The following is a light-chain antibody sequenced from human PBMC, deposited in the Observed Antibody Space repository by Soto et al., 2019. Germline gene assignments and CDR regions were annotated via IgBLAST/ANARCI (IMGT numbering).Light chain of an antibody. CDR2: AAS. V-gene: IGKV1-27*01. CDR1: QGIGVY. Sequence: DIQMTQSPSSLSASFGDRVTITCRASQGIGVYLAWFQQRPGNAPKLLIYAASTLQSGVPSRFSGSGSGTDFTLTISSLQPEDVATYYCQKYNSAPLTFVGGTKVEIK. J-gene: IGKJ4*01. CDR3: QKYNSAPLT.